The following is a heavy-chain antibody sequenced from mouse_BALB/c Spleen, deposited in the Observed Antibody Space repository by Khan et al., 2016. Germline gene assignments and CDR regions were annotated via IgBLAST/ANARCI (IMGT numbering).Heavy chain of an antibody. V-gene: IGHV6-6*02. J-gene: IGHJ3*01. Sequence: EVKLEVSGGGLVQPGGSMKLSCVASGITFSNYWMNWVRQSPEKGLEWVAEIRLKSNNYATHYAESVKGRFTISRDDSKSSVYLQMNNLRAEDTGIYYCTTGFAYWGQGTLVTVSA. CDR1: GITFSNYW. CDR3: TTGFAY. CDR2: IRLKSNNYAT.